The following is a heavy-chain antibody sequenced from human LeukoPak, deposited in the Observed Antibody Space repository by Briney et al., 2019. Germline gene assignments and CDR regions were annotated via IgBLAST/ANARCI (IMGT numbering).Heavy chain of an antibody. V-gene: IGHV1-46*01. CDR2: INPIDGSA. D-gene: IGHD5-18*01. J-gene: IGHJ4*02. Sequence: ASVKVSCKASGYTFTSYYMHGVRQAPGQGLEWMGKINPIDGSATYAQKFQGRVTMTRDTSTSTVYMELSSLRSEDTAVYYCARGLSSGYSYGRDGYNCAYWGQGTLVTVSS. CDR1: GYTFTSYY. CDR3: ARGLSSGYSYGRDGYNCAY.